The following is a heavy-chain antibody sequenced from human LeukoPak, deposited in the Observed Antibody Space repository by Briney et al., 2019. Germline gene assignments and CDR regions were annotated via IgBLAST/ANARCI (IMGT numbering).Heavy chain of an antibody. Sequence: SETLSLTCIVSGGSISSYYWSWIRQPPGKGLEWIGYIYYSGSTTYNPSLKSRVTISVDTSKNQFSLKRSSVTAADTAVYYCARDPPYYYDSSGYPWGQGTLVTVSS. D-gene: IGHD3-22*01. CDR2: IYYSGST. V-gene: IGHV4-59*01. J-gene: IGHJ5*02. CDR1: GGSISSYY. CDR3: ARDPPYYYDSSGYP.